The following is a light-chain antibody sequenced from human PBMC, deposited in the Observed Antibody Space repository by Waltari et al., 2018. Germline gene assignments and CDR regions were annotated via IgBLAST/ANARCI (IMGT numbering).Light chain of an antibody. J-gene: IGLJ3*02. Sequence: QSALTQPASVSGSRGQSITISCTGSSSDIGSYNVVSWYQHHPGKAPKLLIYGVNKRPSEVSNRFSGSKSGNTASLTISGLQAEDEADYYCSSYAGSVVFGGGTKLTVL. CDR1: SSDIGSYNV. V-gene: IGLV2-23*02. CDR2: GVN. CDR3: SSYAGSVV.